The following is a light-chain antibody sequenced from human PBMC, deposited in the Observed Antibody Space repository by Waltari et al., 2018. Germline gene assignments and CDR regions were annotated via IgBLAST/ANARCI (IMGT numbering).Light chain of an antibody. J-gene: IGKJ2*01. Sequence: DIQMTQSPSTLSASVGDTVTITCRASQSISSWLAWYQQKPGKAPKLLIYKASSLESGVPSRFSGSESGTEFTLTISSLQPDDFATYYCQQYNSYSPYTFGQGTKLEIK. CDR3: QQYNSYSPYT. CDR1: QSISSW. V-gene: IGKV1-5*03. CDR2: KAS.